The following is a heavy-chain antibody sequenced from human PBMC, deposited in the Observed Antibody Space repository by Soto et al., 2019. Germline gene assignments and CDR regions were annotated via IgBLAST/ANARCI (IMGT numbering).Heavy chain of an antibody. V-gene: IGHV4-34*01. J-gene: IGHJ3*01. CDR1: GGSFTDYY. CDR3: ARVRARLLSHAFDF. Sequence: QVQLQQWGAGLLKPSETLSLTCAVYGGSFTDYYWTWIRQPPGKGLEWIGEINHSGSTNYNPSLKTRLTISLDTSKNQFSLKVNSVTAADTAVYFCARVRARLLSHAFDFWGQGTLVTVSS. CDR2: INHSGST. D-gene: IGHD3-16*02.